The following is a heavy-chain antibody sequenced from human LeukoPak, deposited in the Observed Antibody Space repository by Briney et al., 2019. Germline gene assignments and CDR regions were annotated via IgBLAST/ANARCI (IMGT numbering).Heavy chain of an antibody. CDR3: ERNRAPDELLMDGMDV. D-gene: IGHD1-26*01. CDR2: IIPIFGTA. CDR1: GGTFSSYA. Sequence: ASVKVSFKASGGTFSSYAISWVRQAPGQGLEWMGGIIPIFGTANYAQKFQGRVTITADESTSTAYMELSSLRSEDTAVYYCERNRAPDELLMDGMDVWGQGTTVTVSS. J-gene: IGHJ6*02. V-gene: IGHV1-69*13.